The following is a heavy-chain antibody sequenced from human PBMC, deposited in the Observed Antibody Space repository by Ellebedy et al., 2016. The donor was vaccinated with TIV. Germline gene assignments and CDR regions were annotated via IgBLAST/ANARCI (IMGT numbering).Heavy chain of an antibody. J-gene: IGHJ4*02. CDR3: ASAPDLYCSSTSCSFDY. Sequence: GESLKISCAASGFTFSDYYMSWIRQAPGKGLEWVSYISSSGSTIYYADSVKGRFTISRDNAKNSLYLQMNSLRAEDTAVYYCASAPDLYCSSTSCSFDYWGQGTLVTVPS. CDR2: ISSSGSTI. V-gene: IGHV3-11*01. CDR1: GFTFSDYY. D-gene: IGHD2-2*01.